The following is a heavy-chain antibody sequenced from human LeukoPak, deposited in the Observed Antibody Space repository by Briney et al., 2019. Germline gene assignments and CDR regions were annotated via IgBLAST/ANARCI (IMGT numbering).Heavy chain of an antibody. D-gene: IGHD2-15*01. CDR3: ARAGDYCSGGSCYSNAFDI. Sequence: PGGSLRLSCAASGFTFSSYSMNWVRQAPGKGLEWVSSISSSSSYIYYADSVKGRFTISRDNAKNSLYLQMNSQRAEDTAVYYCARAGDYCSGGSCYSNAFDIWGQGTMVTVSS. V-gene: IGHV3-21*01. CDR2: ISSSSSYI. J-gene: IGHJ3*02. CDR1: GFTFSSYS.